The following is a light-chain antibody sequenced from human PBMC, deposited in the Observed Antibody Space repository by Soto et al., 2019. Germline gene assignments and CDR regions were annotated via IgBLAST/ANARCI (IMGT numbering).Light chain of an antibody. CDR1: QSLLHSNGYNY. CDR2: LGS. V-gene: IGKV2-28*01. Sequence: DLVLTQSPLSLPVTPGEPASISCRSSQSLLHSNGYNYLDWYLQKPGQSPQLLIYLGSTRASGVPDRFSGSGSGTDFTLKISRVEAEDVGVYYCMQALQTPMFTFGQGTKLEI. J-gene: IGKJ2*01. CDR3: MQALQTPMFT.